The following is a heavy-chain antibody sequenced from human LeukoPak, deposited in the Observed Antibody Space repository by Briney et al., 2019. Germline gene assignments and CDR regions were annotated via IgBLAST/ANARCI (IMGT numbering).Heavy chain of an antibody. CDR1: GFSFTDYP. V-gene: IGHV3-23*01. CDR2: IRTTAEGA. CDR3: AKYLSAKGPPYALDV. J-gene: IGHJ6*02. Sequence: GGSLRLSCATSGFSFTDYPMNWVRQAPGKGLEWISNIRTTAEGAKYAYYADSVKGRFTISRDNSKNTLYLQMNSLRAEDTARYYCAKYLSAKGPPYALDVWGQGTTVTVSS.